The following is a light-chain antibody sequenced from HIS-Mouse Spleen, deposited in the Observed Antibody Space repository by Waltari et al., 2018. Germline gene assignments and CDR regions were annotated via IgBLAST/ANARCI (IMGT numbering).Light chain of an antibody. CDR1: ALPKKY. J-gene: IGLJ2*01. V-gene: IGLV3-10*01. CDR2: EDS. CDR3: YSTDSSGNHRV. Sequence: SYELTQPPSVSVSPGQTARIPCPGDALPKKYAYWYPQKSGQAPVLVIYEDSKRPSGIPERFSGSSSGTMATVTISGAQVEDEADYYCYSTDSSGNHRVFGGGTKLTVL.